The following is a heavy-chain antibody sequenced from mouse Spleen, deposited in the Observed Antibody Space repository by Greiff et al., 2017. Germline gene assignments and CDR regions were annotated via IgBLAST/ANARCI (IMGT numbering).Heavy chain of an antibody. CDR1: GYSFTSYY. CDR3: ARPIYYGDYEFAY. CDR2: IYPGSGNT. V-gene: IGHV1-66*01. J-gene: IGHJ3*01. D-gene: IGHD2-13*01. Sequence: VQLQQSGPELVKPGASVKISCKASGYSFTSYYIHWVKQRPGQGLEWIGWIYPGSGNTKYNEKFKGKATLTADTSSSTAYMQLSSLTSEDSAVYYCARPIYYGDYEFAYWGQGTLVTVSA.